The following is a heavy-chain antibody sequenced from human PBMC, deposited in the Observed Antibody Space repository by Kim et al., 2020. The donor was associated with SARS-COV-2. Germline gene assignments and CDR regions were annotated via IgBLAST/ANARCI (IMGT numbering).Heavy chain of an antibody. CDR3: ARASRAAADNWFDP. D-gene: IGHD6-13*01. J-gene: IGHJ5*02. V-gene: IGHV4-4*07. Sequence: NPSLKSRVTLTVDTSKNQFSLKLMSVTAADTAVYYGARASRAAADNWFDPWGQGTLVTVSS.